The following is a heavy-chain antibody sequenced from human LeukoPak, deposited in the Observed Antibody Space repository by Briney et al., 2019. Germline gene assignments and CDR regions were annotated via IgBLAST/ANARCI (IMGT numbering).Heavy chain of an antibody. D-gene: IGHD6-6*01. V-gene: IGHV4-39*07. CDR1: GGSLSSSTHY. CDR3: ARGSWQLAEEVY. J-gene: IGHJ4*02. Sequence: PSETLSLTCKVSGGSLSSSTHYWVWIRQPPGKGLEWIGSIYYSGSTYYNPSLKSRVTISVDTSKNQFSLKLSSVTAADTAVYYCARGSWQLAEEVYWGQGTLVTVSS. CDR2: IYYSGST.